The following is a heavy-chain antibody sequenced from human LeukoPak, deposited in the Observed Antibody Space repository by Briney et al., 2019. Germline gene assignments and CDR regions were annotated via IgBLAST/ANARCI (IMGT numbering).Heavy chain of an antibody. CDR1: GGSINSSSYY. V-gene: IGHV4-39*01. D-gene: IGHD2-21*02. CDR2: IYYSGST. Sequence: SETLSLTCTVSGGSINSSSYYWGWIRQPPGKGLEWIGSIYYSGSTYYNPSLKSRVTISVDTSKNQFSLKLSSVTAADTAVYYCARATARPLDYWGQGTLVTVSS. CDR3: ARATARPLDY. J-gene: IGHJ4*02.